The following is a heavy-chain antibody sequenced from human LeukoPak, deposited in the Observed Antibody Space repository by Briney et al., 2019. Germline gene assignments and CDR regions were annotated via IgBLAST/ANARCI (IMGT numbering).Heavy chain of an antibody. CDR2: ISAYYGNT. V-gene: IGHV1-18*01. CDR1: GFTFINSR. J-gene: IGHJ4*02. D-gene: IGHD4-23*01. Sequence: GASVKVSCNSSGFTFINSRITWVGQAPGQGLEWMGWISAYYGNTYYVEDFEGRVAMTRHTSTRTAFMELRSLTADDTAVYYCARLGGGSHYYDFWGQGTLVTVSP. CDR3: ARLGGGSHYYDF.